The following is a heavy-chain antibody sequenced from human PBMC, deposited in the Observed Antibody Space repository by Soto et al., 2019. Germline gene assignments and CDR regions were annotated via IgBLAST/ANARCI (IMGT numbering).Heavy chain of an antibody. D-gene: IGHD4-17*01. CDR3: ARVGGYVGDYPNFDY. CDR2: IYASVTT. J-gene: IGHJ4*02. Sequence: SATLSLTCPVSGASIGSFYWSWIRQPPGGTLEWIGYIYASVTTTYNPYLESRVTVSVDMPNTEFSLDLTSVTAADTAVYYCARVGGYVGDYPNFDYWGQGALVTVTS. CDR1: GASIGSFY. V-gene: IGHV4-59*01.